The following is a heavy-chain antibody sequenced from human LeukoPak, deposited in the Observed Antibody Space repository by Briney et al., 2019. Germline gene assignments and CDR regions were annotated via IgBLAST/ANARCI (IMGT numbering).Heavy chain of an antibody. Sequence: SETLSLTCTVSGGSISSYYWSWIRQPPGKGLEWIGYIDYSGYTNYNPSLKSRVTIVDTSKNQFSLKLTSVTAADTAVYFCARGGYYGSGNDFRFDPWGQGTLVTASS. CDR3: ARGGYYGSGNDFRFDP. CDR1: GGSISSYY. CDR2: IDYSGYT. J-gene: IGHJ5*02. D-gene: IGHD3-10*01. V-gene: IGHV4-59*13.